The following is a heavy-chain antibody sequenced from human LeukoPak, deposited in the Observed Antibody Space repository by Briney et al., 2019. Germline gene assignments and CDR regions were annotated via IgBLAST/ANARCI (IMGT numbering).Heavy chain of an antibody. V-gene: IGHV4-30-4*07. CDR3: ARDHGGYEFDY. Sequence: PSETLSLTCAVSGGSISSGGYSWSWIRQPPGKGLEWIGYIYYSGSTYYNPSLKSRVTISVDTSKNQFFLKLSSVTAADTAVYYCARDHGGYEFDYWGQGTLVTVSS. CDR2: IYYSGST. J-gene: IGHJ4*02. D-gene: IGHD5-12*01. CDR1: GGSISSGGYS.